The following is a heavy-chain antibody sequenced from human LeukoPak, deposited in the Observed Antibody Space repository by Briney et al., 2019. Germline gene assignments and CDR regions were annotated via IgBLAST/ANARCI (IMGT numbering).Heavy chain of an antibody. CDR1: GGSISSGGYY. Sequence: SETLSLTCTVSGGSISSGGYYWSWIRQPPGKGLEWIGYIYHSGSTYYNPSLKSRVTISVDRSKNQFSLKLSSVTAADTAVYYCARGSIAVAGTISNGISYWGQGTLVTVSS. J-gene: IGHJ4*02. CDR3: ARGSIAVAGTISNGISY. CDR2: IYHSGST. V-gene: IGHV4-30-2*01. D-gene: IGHD6-19*01.